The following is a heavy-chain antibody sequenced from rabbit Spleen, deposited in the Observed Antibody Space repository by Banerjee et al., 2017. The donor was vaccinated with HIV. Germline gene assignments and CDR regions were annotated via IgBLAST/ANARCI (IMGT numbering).Heavy chain of an antibody. CDR2: IDNGSSGFT. CDR1: GVSFSVSSY. D-gene: IGHD1-1*01. V-gene: IGHV1S40*01. Sequence: QSLEESGGDLVKPGASLTLTCTASGVSFSVSSYMCWVRQAPGEGLEWIACIDNGSSGFTYYASWAKGRFTISKTSSTTVTLQMTRLTAADTATYFCARDTSSSFSSYGMDLWGPGTLVTVS. J-gene: IGHJ6*01. CDR3: ARDTSSSFSSYGMDL.